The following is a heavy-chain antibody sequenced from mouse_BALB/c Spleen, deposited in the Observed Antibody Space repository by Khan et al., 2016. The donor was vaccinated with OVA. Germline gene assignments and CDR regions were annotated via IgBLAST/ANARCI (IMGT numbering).Heavy chain of an antibody. CDR2: INPSDGDT. CDR3: TKSGYSTFAY. Sequence: QVQLKPSGAELVKPGASVKLSCKASGYTFTSYYMYWVKQRPGQGLEWIGEINPSDGDTHFTEKFMSKATLTVDKSSSTVYMQLSSLTSEDSAVYYCTKSGYSTFAYWGQGTRVTVSA. J-gene: IGHJ3*01. D-gene: IGHD2-5*01. CDR1: GYTFTSYY. V-gene: IGHV1S81*02.